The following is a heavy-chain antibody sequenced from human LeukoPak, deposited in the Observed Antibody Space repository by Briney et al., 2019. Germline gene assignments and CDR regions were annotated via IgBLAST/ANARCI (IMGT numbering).Heavy chain of an antibody. CDR3: ARHFSGAAAPLPFDY. CDR1: GGSISSGSYH. CDR2: IYYSGST. J-gene: IGHJ4*02. Sequence: SETLSLICTVSGGSISSGSYHWGWIRQPPGKGLDWIGSIYYSGSTYHNPSLKSRVTISVDTSKNQFSLNLTSVTAADTAVYYCARHFSGAAAPLPFDYWGQGTLVTVSS. V-gene: IGHV4-39*01. D-gene: IGHD6-13*01.